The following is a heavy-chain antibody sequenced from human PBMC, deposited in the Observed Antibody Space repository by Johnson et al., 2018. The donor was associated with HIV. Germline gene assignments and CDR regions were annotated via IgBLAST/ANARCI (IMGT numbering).Heavy chain of an antibody. CDR3: AKGRSPRIQLRTWAFDI. CDR1: GFTFSSYW. V-gene: IGHV3-7*01. D-gene: IGHD5-18*01. CDR2: IKQDGSEK. Sequence: VQLVESGGCLVQPGGSLRLSRAASGFTFSSYWMSWVRQAPGKGLEWVANIKQDGSEKYYVDSVKGRFTISRDNAKNSLYLQMNSLRAEDTAVYYCAKGRSPRIQLRTWAFDIWGQGTMVIVSS. J-gene: IGHJ3*02.